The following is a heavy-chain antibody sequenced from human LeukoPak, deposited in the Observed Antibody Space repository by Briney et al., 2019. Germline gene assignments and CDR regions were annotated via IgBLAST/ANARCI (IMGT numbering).Heavy chain of an antibody. J-gene: IGHJ5*02. CDR2: MNPNSGNT. V-gene: IGHV1-8*02. CDR1: GYTFTSYY. D-gene: IGHD5/OR15-5a*01. CDR3: AIVSEGGFDP. Sequence: ASVKVSCKASGYTFTSYYMHWVRQATGQGLEWMGWMNPNSGNTGYAQKFQGRVTMTRNTSISTAYMELSSLRSEDTAVYYCAIVSEGGFDPWGQGTLVTVSS.